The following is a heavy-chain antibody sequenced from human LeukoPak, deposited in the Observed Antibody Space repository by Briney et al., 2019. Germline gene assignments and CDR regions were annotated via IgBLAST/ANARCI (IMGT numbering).Heavy chain of an antibody. D-gene: IGHD3-16*01. CDR2: VNPDGSGT. CDR1: GFTSSSYW. CDR3: ARGYVYSYDY. Sequence: GGSLRLSCAASGFTSSSYWMHWVRQAPGKGLVWVSRVNPDGSGTDYADSVKGRFTISRDNAKNTLFLQMNSLRAGDTAVYYCARGYVYSYDYWGQGIMVTVSS. V-gene: IGHV3-74*01. J-gene: IGHJ4*02.